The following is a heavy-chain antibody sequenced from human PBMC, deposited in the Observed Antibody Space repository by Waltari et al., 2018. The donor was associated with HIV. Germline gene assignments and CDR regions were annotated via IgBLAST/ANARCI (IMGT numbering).Heavy chain of an antibody. CDR2: IVVGSGNT. CDR1: GFTFTSSA. J-gene: IGHJ6*02. D-gene: IGHD5-12*01. V-gene: IGHV1-58*01. Sequence: QMQLVQSGPEVKKPGTSVKVSCKASGFTFTSSAVQWVRQARGQRLEWIGWIVVGSGNTNYAQKFQERVTITRDMSTSTAYMELSSLRSEDTAVYYCAADAQGYAGGMDVWGQGTTVTVSS. CDR3: AADAQGYAGGMDV.